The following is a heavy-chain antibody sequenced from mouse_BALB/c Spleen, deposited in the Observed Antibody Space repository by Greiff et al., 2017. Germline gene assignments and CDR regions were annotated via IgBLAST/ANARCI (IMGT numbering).Heavy chain of an antibody. Sequence: EVQLLESGAGLVQPGGSLKLSCAASGFTFSSYGMYWVSQSPDKRLELVGTINSNGGYTDYTDSVKGRYTISKDNATNTLYLQMSSLKSEDTAMYYGARSLNWFYYYAMDYWGQGTSVTVSS. CDR3: ARSLNWFYYYAMDY. D-gene: IGHD4-1*01. CDR1: GFTFSSYG. CDR2: INSNGGYT. J-gene: IGHJ4*01. V-gene: IGHV5-6-3*01.